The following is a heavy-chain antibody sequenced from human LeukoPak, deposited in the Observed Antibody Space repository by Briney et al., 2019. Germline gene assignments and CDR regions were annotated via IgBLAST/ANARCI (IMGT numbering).Heavy chain of an antibody. D-gene: IGHD3/OR15-3a*01. Sequence: GGSLRLSCVASGFTSSSEWMSWVRQAPGKGLEWVTNINQDGSQKYYEDSVKGRFTVSRDNAKNSLYLHMNGLRADDTAIYYCERDHDGKDWWGQGTLVTVSS. CDR1: GFTSSSEW. V-gene: IGHV3-7*01. CDR3: ERDHDGKDW. J-gene: IGHJ4*02. CDR2: INQDGSQK.